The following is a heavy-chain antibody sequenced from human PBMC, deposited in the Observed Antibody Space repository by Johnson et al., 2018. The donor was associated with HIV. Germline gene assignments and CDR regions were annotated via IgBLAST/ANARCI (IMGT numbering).Heavy chain of an antibody. V-gene: IGHV3-11*01. J-gene: IGHJ3*02. CDR1: GFTFSDYY. CDR2: ISSSGSTI. D-gene: IGHD2-8*02. CDR3: ARGGDIVLVVYAMGHDAFDI. Sequence: VQLVESGGGVVKPGGSLRLSCAASGFTFSDYYMSWIRQAPGKGLEWVSYISSSGSTIYYADSVKGRFTISRDNAKNSLYLQMNSLRAEDTALYYCARGGDIVLVVYAMGHDAFDIWGQGTMVTVSS.